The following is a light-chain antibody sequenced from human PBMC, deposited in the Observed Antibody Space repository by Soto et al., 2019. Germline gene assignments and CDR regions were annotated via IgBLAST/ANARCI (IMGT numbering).Light chain of an antibody. Sequence: QSALTQPPSASGSPGQSVTISCTGTTSDVGAYNYVSWYQQHPGKAPKFIIYEVSKRPSGVPDRFSGSKSGNTASLTVSGLQAEDEADYYCSSYAGSNNWLFGGGTKVTVL. CDR2: EVS. V-gene: IGLV2-8*01. CDR1: TSDVGAYNY. J-gene: IGLJ3*02. CDR3: SSYAGSNNWL.